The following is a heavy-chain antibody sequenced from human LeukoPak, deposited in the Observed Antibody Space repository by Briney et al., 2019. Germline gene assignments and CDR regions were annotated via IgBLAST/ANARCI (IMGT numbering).Heavy chain of an antibody. CDR2: INHSGST. J-gene: IGHJ4*02. CDR1: GGSFSGYY. D-gene: IGHD3-3*01. V-gene: IGHV4-34*01. CDR3: AGITIFGVARDY. Sequence: SETLSLTCAVCGGSFSGYYWSWIRQPPGKGLEWIGEINHSGSTNYNPSLKSRVTISVDTSKNQFSLKLSSVTAADTAVYYCAGITIFGVARDYWGQGTLVTVSS.